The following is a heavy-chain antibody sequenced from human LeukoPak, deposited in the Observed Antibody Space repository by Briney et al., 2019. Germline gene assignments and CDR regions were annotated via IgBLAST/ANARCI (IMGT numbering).Heavy chain of an antibody. V-gene: IGHV3-30*18. CDR1: GFTFSSYG. CDR2: ISYDGSNK. CDR3: ANSYSSSCPDDY. Sequence: GGSLRLSCAASGFTFSSYGMHWVRQAPGKGLEWVAVISYDGSNKYYADSVKGRFTISRDNSKNTLYLQMNSLRAEDTAVYYCANSYSSSCPDDYWGQGTLVTVPS. J-gene: IGHJ4*02. D-gene: IGHD6-13*01.